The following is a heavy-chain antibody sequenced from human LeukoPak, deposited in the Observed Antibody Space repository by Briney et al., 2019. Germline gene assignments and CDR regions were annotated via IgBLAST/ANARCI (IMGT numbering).Heavy chain of an antibody. Sequence: ASVKVSCKASGYTFTSYDINWVRQATGQGLEWMGWMNPNSGNTGYAQKFQGRVTMTRNTSISTAYMELSSLRSEDTAVYYCARLTWSRYFDWSSDKYYYYMDVWGKGTTVTISS. CDR2: MNPNSGNT. D-gene: IGHD3-9*01. V-gene: IGHV1-8*01. CDR3: ARLTWSRYFDWSSDKYYYYMDV. CDR1: GYTFTSYD. J-gene: IGHJ6*03.